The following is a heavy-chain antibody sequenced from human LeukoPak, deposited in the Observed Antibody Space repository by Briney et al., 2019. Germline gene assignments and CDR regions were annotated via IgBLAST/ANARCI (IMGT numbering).Heavy chain of an antibody. CDR2: TSYDGINK. J-gene: IGHJ4*02. CDR1: GFTFSSYA. Sequence: RRSLRLSCAASGFTFSSYAMHWVRQAPGKGLEWVAVTSYDGINKYYADSVKGRFTISRDNSKNTLYLQMNSLRAEDTAVYYCARDIALAGSRYLDYWGQGTLVTVSS. CDR3: ARDIALAGSRYLDY. D-gene: IGHD6-19*01. V-gene: IGHV3-30*04.